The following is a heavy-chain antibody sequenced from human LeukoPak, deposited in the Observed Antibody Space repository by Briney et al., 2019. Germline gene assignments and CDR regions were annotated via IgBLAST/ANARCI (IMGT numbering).Heavy chain of an antibody. D-gene: IGHD7-27*01. V-gene: IGHV3-53*01. CDR2: IYSGGST. CDR1: GFTVSTNF. J-gene: IGHJ4*02. Sequence: GGSLRLSCAASGFTVSTNFMSWVRQAPGKGLEWVSVIYSGGSTYYADSVKGRFTISRENSKNTLYLQMNSLRAEDTAVYCCARDTLGRNYFDYWGQGTLVTVSS. CDR3: ARDTLGRNYFDY.